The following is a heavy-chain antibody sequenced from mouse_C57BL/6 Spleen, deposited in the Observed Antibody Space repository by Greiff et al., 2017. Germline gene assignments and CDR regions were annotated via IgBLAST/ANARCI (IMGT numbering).Heavy chain of an antibody. CDR2: IRNKANNHAT. Sequence: EVKLVESGGGLVQPGGSMKLSCAASGFTFSDAWMDWVRQSPEKGLEWVAEIRNKANNHATYYAESVKGRFTISRDDSKSSVYLQMNSLRAEDTGIYYCTDFTTVVAPQAMDYWGQGTSVTVSS. J-gene: IGHJ4*01. CDR3: TDFTTVVAPQAMDY. D-gene: IGHD1-1*01. V-gene: IGHV6-6*01. CDR1: GFTFSDAW.